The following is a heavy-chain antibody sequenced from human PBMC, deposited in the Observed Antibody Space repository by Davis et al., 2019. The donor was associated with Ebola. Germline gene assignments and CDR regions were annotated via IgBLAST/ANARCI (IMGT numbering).Heavy chain of an antibody. CDR3: ARERLGYCSGGSCHDP. J-gene: IGHJ5*02. D-gene: IGHD2-15*01. CDR1: GGTFSSYA. V-gene: IGHV1-69*13. Sequence: AASVKVSCKASGGTFSSYAISWVRQAPGQGLEWMGGIIPIFGTANYAQKFQGRVTITADESTSTAYMELSSLRSEDTAVYYCARERLGYCSGGSCHDPWGQGTLVTVSS. CDR2: IIPIFGTA.